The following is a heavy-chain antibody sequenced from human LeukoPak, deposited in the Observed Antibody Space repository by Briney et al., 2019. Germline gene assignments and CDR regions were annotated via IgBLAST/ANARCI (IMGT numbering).Heavy chain of an antibody. CDR3: ARAYGSGSPGGYYFDY. D-gene: IGHD3-10*01. Sequence: GASVKVSCKASGYTFTGYYMHWVRQAPGQGLEWMGWINPNSGGTNYAQKFQGRVTMTRDTSISTAYMELSRLRSDDTAVYYCARAYGSGSPGGYYFDYWGQGTLVTVSS. J-gene: IGHJ4*02. V-gene: IGHV1-2*02. CDR2: INPNSGGT. CDR1: GYTFTGYY.